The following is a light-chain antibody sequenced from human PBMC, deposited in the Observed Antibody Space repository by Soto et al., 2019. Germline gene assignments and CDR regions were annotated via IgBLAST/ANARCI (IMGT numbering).Light chain of an antibody. J-gene: IGKJ2*01. Sequence: EIVMTQSPATLSVSPGERATLSCRASQSVSNKLAWYQQRPGQAPRLLIYGASTRATGIPARFSGSGSGTEVTLTIRSLQSEDFAVYYCQHYKTWPPYTFGQGTKLEIK. CDR2: GAS. V-gene: IGKV3-15*01. CDR1: QSVSNK. CDR3: QHYKTWPPYT.